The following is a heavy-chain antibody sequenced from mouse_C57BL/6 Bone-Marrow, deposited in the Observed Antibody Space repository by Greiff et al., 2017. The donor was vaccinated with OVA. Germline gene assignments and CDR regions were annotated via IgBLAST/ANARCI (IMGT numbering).Heavy chain of an antibody. D-gene: IGHD1-1*01. Sequence: QVQLQQPGAELVKPGASVKLSCKASGYTFTSYWMQWVKQRPGQGLEWIGELDPSDSYTNYNQKFKGKATLTVDTSSSTAYMQLSSLTSEDSAVYYCARGGITFYYAMDYWGQGTSVTVSS. CDR2: LDPSDSYT. CDR3: ARGGITFYYAMDY. CDR1: GYTFTSYW. J-gene: IGHJ4*01. V-gene: IGHV1-50*01.